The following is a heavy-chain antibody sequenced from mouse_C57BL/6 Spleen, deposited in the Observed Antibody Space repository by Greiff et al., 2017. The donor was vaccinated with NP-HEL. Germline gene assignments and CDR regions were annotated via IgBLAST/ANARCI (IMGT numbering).Heavy chain of an antibody. Sequence: EVQLQQSGPELVKPGASVKISCKASGYTFTDYYMNWVKQSHGKSLEWIGDINPNNGGTSYNQKFKGKATLTVDKASSTAYMEIRSLTSEDSAVYYCAKDELGLYWYFDVWGTGTTVTVSS. CDR2: INPNNGGT. CDR3: AKDELGLYWYFDV. J-gene: IGHJ1*03. CDR1: GYTFTDYY. V-gene: IGHV1-26*01. D-gene: IGHD4-1*01.